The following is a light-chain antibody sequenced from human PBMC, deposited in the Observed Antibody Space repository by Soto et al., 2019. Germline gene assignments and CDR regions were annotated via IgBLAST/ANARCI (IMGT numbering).Light chain of an antibody. V-gene: IGLV2-14*01. J-gene: IGLJ3*02. CDR3: SSYTSSSPWV. Sequence: QSVLTQPASVSGSPGQSITISCTGTSSDAGGYNFVSWYQQHPGKAPKLMIYEVSYRPSGVSNRFSGSKSGNTASLTISGLQAEDEADYYCSSYTSSSPWVFGGGTKVTVL. CDR1: SSDAGGYNF. CDR2: EVS.